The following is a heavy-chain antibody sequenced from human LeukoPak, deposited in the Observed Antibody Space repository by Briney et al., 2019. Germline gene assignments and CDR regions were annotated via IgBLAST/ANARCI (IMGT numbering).Heavy chain of an antibody. CDR1: GFTFSSYA. J-gene: IGHJ4*02. V-gene: IGHV3-23*01. CDR3: ARGYGLGYFDY. Sequence: GGSLRLSCAASGFTFSSYAMNWVRQAPGKGLEWVSAISGSGAGTYYADSVKGRFTISRDNSKNTLYLQMNSLRAEDTAVYYCARGYGLGYFDYWGQGTLVTVSS. CDR2: ISGSGAGT. D-gene: IGHD5-12*01.